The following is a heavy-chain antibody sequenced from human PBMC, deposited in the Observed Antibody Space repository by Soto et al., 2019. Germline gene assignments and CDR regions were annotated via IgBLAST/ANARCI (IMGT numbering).Heavy chain of an antibody. V-gene: IGHV4-30-4*01. CDR1: GGSVSSGDYF. J-gene: IGHJ4*02. Sequence: SETLSLTCTVSGGSVSSGDYFWSWIRQPPGKGLEWIGYIYDSGSSYYNPSLKSRVTMSVDTSKNQFSLKLRSVTAADTAMYYCDREKGYISGPKNFDSWGQGPLVTVSS. CDR3: DREKGYISGPKNFDS. D-gene: IGHD5-18*01. CDR2: IYDSGSS.